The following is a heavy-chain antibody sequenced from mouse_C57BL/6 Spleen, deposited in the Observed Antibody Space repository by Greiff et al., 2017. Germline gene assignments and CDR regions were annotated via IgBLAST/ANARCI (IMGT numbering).Heavy chain of an antibody. CDR2: INPNNGGT. J-gene: IGHJ1*03. CDR3: ARSLRYGSSSLRYFDV. D-gene: IGHD1-1*01. CDR1: GYTFTDYN. Sequence: VQLKQSGPELVKPGASVKIPCKASGYTFTDYNMDWVKQSHGKSLEWIGDINPNNGGTIYNQKFKGKATLTVDKSSSTAYMELRSLTSEDTAVYYCARSLRYGSSSLRYFDVWGTGTTVTVSS. V-gene: IGHV1-18*01.